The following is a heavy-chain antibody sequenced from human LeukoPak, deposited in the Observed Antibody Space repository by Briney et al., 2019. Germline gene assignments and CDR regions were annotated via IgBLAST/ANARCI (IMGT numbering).Heavy chain of an antibody. CDR2: MNPNSGNT. Sequence: ASVKVSCKASGYTFTSTDINWVRQATGQGLEWMGWMNPNSGNTGYAQKFQGRFTMTRDTSTSTVQMELNRLRSEDTAVYYCARGRWGATYSLDYWGRGTLVTVFS. J-gene: IGHJ4*02. CDR3: ARGRWGATYSLDY. D-gene: IGHD4/OR15-4a*01. V-gene: IGHV1-8*01. CDR1: GYTFTSTD.